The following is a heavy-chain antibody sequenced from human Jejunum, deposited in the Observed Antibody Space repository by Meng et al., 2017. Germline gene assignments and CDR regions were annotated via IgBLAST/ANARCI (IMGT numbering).Heavy chain of an antibody. CDR1: GGSLTGYY. Sequence: QVHLQEWGAGLLKSSGTLSLTCAVYGGSLTGYYWSWIRQAPEKGLEYIGDVHFSGTTTYMPSLRSRLTLSVDTSNNHFSLKLNSVTAADTATYYCVRRRSGASSLFDLWGPGTLVTVSS. D-gene: IGHD2-15*01. J-gene: IGHJ5*02. CDR2: VHFSGTT. V-gene: IGHV4-34*01. CDR3: VRRRSGASSLFDL.